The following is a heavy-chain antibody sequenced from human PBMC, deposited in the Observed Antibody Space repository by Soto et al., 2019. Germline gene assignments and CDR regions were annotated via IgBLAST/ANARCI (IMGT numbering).Heavy chain of an antibody. J-gene: IGHJ4*02. D-gene: IGHD3-22*01. CDR3: ARKTYDSSGYYWDY. CDR1: GYTFTSYG. CDR2: ISAYNGNT. V-gene: IGHV1-18*01. Sequence: ASVKVSCKASGYTFTSYGISWVRQAPGQGLEWMGWISAYNGNTNYAQKLQGRVTMTTDTSTSTAYMELRSLRSEDTAVYYCARKTYDSSGYYWDYWGQGTLVTVSS.